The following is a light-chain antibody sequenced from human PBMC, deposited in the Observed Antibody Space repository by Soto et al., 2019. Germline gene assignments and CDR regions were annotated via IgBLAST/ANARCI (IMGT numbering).Light chain of an antibody. CDR3: QHYNNRPPYT. CDR1: ETVNSNY. J-gene: IGKJ2*01. V-gene: IGKV3D-15*01. Sequence: DIVLTQSPGTLSLSPGERATLSCRASETVNSNYLAWYQHKRGQAPRLLIYGASTRATGIPDRFRGSGSGTDFTLTISNLQSEDCAVYYCQHYNNRPPYTFGQGTKVDIK. CDR2: GAS.